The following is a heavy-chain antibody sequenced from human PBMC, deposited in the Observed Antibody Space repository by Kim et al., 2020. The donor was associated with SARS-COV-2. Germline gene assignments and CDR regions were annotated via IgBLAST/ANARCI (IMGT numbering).Heavy chain of an antibody. Sequence: SETLSLTCTVSGGSISSYYWSWIRQPPGKGLEWIGYIYYSGSTNYNPSLKSRVTISVDTSKNQFSLKLSSVTAADTAVYYCARVEAYQLLYGSYDAFDIWGQGTMVTVSS. D-gene: IGHD2-2*02. J-gene: IGHJ3*02. CDR3: ARVEAYQLLYGSYDAFDI. CDR2: IYYSGST. V-gene: IGHV4-59*01. CDR1: GGSISSYY.